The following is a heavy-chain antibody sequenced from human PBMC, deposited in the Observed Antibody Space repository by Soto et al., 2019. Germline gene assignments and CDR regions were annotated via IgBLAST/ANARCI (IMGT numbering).Heavy chain of an antibody. V-gene: IGHV1-18*01. CDR2: VSANNGHT. CDR1: GFTFSNCG. CDR3: ARDIESVTAKHFFYYYAMDV. J-gene: IGHJ6*02. Sequence: XVNVSCKAYGFTFSNCGLNWVRQAPEQGLEWMGWVSANNGHTNYAQNLQGRVSMTTDTSTSTAYMELRGLRFDDTAVYYCARDIESVTAKHFFYYYAMDVWGQGTTVTVSS. D-gene: IGHD2-8*01.